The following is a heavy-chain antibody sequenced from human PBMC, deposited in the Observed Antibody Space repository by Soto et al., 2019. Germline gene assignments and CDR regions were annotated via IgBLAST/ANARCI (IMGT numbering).Heavy chain of an antibody. CDR1: GYTFTSYA. CDR3: ARAPDYDFWSGYEVWLDP. J-gene: IGHJ5*02. CDR2: INAGNGNT. V-gene: IGHV1-3*01. D-gene: IGHD3-3*01. Sequence: ASVKVSCKASGYTFTSYAMHWVRQAPGQRLEWMGWINAGNGNTKYSQKFQGRVTITRDTSASTAYMELSSLRSEDTAVYYCARAPDYDFWSGYEVWLDPWGQGTLVTVSS.